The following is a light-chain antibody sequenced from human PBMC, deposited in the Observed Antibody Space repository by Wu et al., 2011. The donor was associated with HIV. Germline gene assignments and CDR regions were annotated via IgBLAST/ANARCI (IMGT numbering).Light chain of an antibody. Sequence: EIVMTQSPATLSVSPGERATLSCRASQSVSSNLAWYQQKPGQAPRLLIYGASTRATGIPARFSGSGSGTEFTLTISSMQSEDFAVYYCQQYGSSPXTFGKGPRWKS. V-gene: IGKV3-15*01. CDR1: QSVSSN. J-gene: IGKJ1*01. CDR2: GAS. CDR3: QQYGSSPXT.